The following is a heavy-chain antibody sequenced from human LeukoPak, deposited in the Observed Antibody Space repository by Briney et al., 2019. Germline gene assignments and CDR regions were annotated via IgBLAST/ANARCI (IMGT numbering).Heavy chain of an antibody. CDR2: INPNSGGT. D-gene: IGHD3-3*01. CDR1: GYTFIDCY. V-gene: IGHV1-2*02. CDR3: ARTYYDFWSGYSDYFDY. J-gene: IGHJ4*02. Sequence: ASVKVSCKASGYTFIDCYMHWVRQAPGQGLEWMGWINPNSGGTNYAQKFQGRVTMTRDTSISTAYMELSRLRSDDTAVYYCARTYYDFWSGYSDYFDYWGQGTLVTVSS.